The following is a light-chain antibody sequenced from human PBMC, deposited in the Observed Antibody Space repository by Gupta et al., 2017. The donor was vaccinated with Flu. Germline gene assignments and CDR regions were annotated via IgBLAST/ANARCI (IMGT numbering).Light chain of an antibody. J-gene: IGLJ2*01. CDR3: AQWDDSLDGPV. V-gene: IGLV1-44*01. Sequence: RVTISCSGTRSNSGSNGVSWYRQFPGAAPKLLIYKNTERPSGAAARFSGTKSGASASLVIGGLQSEDEAIYFCAQWDDSLDGPVFGGGTRLTVL. CDR2: KNT. CDR1: RSNSGSNG.